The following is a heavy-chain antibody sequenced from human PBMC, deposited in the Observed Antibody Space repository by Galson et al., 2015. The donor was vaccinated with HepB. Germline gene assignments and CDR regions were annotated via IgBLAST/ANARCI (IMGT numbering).Heavy chain of an antibody. CDR1: GFAFSSYG. Sequence: SLRLSCAASGFAFSSYGMHWVRQAPGKGLEWVAVISYDGSNKYYADSVKGRFTISRDNSKNTLYLQMNSLRAEDTAVYYCAKALTTVTTDWFDPWGQGTLVTVSS. D-gene: IGHD4-17*01. CDR3: AKALTTVTTDWFDP. V-gene: IGHV3-30*18. CDR2: ISYDGSNK. J-gene: IGHJ5*02.